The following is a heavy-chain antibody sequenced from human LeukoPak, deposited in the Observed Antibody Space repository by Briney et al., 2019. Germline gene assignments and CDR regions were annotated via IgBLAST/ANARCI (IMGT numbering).Heavy chain of an antibody. CDR3: ASSLPGGRYYYYYMDV. V-gene: IGHV4-30-2*03. CDR1: GGSVSRGGYS. J-gene: IGHJ6*03. D-gene: IGHD3-16*01. CDR2: FYYSGST. Sequence: SETLSLTCAVSGGSVSRGGYSWSWIRQPPGKGLEWIGYFYYSGSTYYNPSLKSRVTISVDTSKNQFSLKLSSVTAADTAVYYCASSLPGGRYYYYYMDVWGKGTTVTISS.